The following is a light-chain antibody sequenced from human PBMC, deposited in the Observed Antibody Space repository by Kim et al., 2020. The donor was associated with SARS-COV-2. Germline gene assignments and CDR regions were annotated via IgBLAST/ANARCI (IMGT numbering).Light chain of an antibody. CDR2: EDN. CDR3: QSYDSSNQV. Sequence: NFMLTQPHSVSESPGKTVTISCTRSSGSIASNYVQWYQQRPGSSPTTVIYEDNQRPSGVPDRFSGSIDSSSNSASLTISALKSEDEADYYCQSYDSSNQVFGGGTQLTVL. CDR1: SGSIASNY. V-gene: IGLV6-57*01. J-gene: IGLJ3*02.